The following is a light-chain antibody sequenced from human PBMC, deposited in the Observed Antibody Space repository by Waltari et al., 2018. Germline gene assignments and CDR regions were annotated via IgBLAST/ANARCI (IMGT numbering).Light chain of an antibody. Sequence: DIQMTQSPSTLSASVGDRVPTTCRASQSISNWLAWYQQKPGKAPKLLIYKASTLESGVPSRFSGSGSGTEFTLTISSLQPDDFATYYCQQYNSYSLLTFGGGTKVEIK. CDR3: QQYNSYSLLT. CDR2: KAS. V-gene: IGKV1-5*03. J-gene: IGKJ4*01. CDR1: QSISNW.